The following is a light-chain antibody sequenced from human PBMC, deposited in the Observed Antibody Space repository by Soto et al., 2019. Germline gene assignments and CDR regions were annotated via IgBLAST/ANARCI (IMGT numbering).Light chain of an antibody. CDR2: DVS. CDR3: QSYDSSLSGYV. V-gene: IGLV2-14*01. J-gene: IGLJ1*01. CDR1: SSDVGGHNS. Sequence: QSALTQPASVSGSPGQSITISCTGTSSDVGGHNSVAWYQHNPGKAPKLMIYDVSNRPSGVSSRFSGSKSGNTASLSISGLQAEDEADYYCQSYDSSLSGYVFGTGTKVTVL.